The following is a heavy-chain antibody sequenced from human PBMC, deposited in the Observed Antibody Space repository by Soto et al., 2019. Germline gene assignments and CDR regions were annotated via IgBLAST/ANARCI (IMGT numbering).Heavy chain of an antibody. CDR3: ARGLGGRMDD. Sequence: QVQLVQSGAEVKKPGSSVRVSCKASGTIFSSYTISWVRQAPGQGLEWMGRIIPILGETTSAQKFQGRVTITADKSTNTAYMELNSLRLEDTALYYCARGLGGRMDDWGQGTTVTVSS. CDR1: GTIFSSYT. J-gene: IGHJ6*02. CDR2: IIPILGET. V-gene: IGHV1-69*08. D-gene: IGHD3-16*01.